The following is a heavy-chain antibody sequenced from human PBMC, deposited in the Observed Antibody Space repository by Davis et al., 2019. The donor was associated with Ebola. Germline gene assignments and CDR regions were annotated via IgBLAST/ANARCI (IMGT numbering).Heavy chain of an antibody. J-gene: IGHJ4*02. CDR1: GGSISSSSYY. CDR3: ARDKGGSYYPFDY. V-gene: IGHV4-61*01. Sequence: SETLSLTCTVSGGSISSSSYYWGWIRQPPGKGLEWIGYISYSGSTNYNPSLKSRVTISVDTSKNQFSLKLNSVTAADTAVYYCARDKGGSYYPFDYWGQGALVTVSS. D-gene: IGHD1-26*01. CDR2: ISYSGST.